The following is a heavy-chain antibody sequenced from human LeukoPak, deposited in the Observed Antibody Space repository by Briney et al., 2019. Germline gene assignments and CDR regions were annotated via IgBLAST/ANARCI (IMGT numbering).Heavy chain of an antibody. Sequence: PSETLSLTCTVSGGSISGYYWSWIRQPPGKGLEWIGYIFYSGSTNYNPSLKSRVTISVDTSKNQFSLNLSSVTAADTAVYYCARLFRSGSYYTSLDYWGQGTLDTVSS. V-gene: IGHV4-59*08. D-gene: IGHD3-10*01. CDR2: IFYSGST. CDR3: ARLFRSGSYYTSLDY. J-gene: IGHJ4*02. CDR1: GGSISGYY.